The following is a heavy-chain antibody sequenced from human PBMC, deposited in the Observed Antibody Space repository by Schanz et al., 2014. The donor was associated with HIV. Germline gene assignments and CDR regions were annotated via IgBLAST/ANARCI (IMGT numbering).Heavy chain of an antibody. CDR1: GFTFSSSG. CDR3: ARSPDWAGTDAFDI. Sequence: VQLVESGGGVVQPGRSLRLSCTASGFTFSSSGMHWVRQAPGKGLEWVSSISGGSGSTFYADSVKGRFTISRVNSKNTLYLQMNSLRAEDTAIYYCARSPDWAGTDAFDIWGQGTMVTVSS. D-gene: IGHD6-19*01. CDR2: ISGGSGST. J-gene: IGHJ3*02. V-gene: IGHV3-23*04.